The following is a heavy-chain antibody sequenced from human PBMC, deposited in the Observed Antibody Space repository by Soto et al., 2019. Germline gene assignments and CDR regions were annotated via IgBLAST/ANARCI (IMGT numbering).Heavy chain of an antibody. CDR1: GYTFTSYG. V-gene: IGHV1-18*01. Sequence: QVQLVQSGTEVKKPGASVKVSCKASGYTFTSYGISWVRQAPGQGLEWMGWISTYNGITIYAQNLQGIVTMTTDTSARTAYMELRSLTSDDTAVYYCARDLPGYCSGASCYDVDYWGQGTLVTVSS. J-gene: IGHJ4*02. CDR3: ARDLPGYCSGASCYDVDY. D-gene: IGHD2-15*01. CDR2: ISTYNGIT.